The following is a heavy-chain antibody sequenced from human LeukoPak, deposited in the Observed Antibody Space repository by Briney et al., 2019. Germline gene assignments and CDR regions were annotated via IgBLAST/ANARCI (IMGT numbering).Heavy chain of an antibody. D-gene: IGHD6-13*01. CDR2: ISSDGSNK. CDR3: AKALAVSSWDDYYYYYGMDV. J-gene: IGHJ6*02. Sequence: GRSLRLSCAASGFTFSSYGMHWVRQAPGKGLEWVAVISSDGSNKYYADSVKGRFTISRDNSKNTLYLQMNSLRAEDTAVYYCAKALAVSSWDDYYYYYGMDVWGQGTTVTVSS. CDR1: GFTFSSYG. V-gene: IGHV3-30*18.